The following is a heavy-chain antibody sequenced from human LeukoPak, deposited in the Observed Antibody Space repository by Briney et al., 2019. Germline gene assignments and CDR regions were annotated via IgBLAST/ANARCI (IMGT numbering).Heavy chain of an antibody. CDR3: ARVASSWRRINWFDP. V-gene: IGHV1-69*04. CDR1: GGTFSSYA. CDR2: IIPILGIA. Sequence: SVKVSCKASGGTFSSYAISWVRQAPGQGLEWMGRIIPILGIANYAQKFQGRVTMTRNTSISTAYMELSSLRSEDTAVYYCARVASSWRRINWFDPWGQGTLVTVSS. D-gene: IGHD6-13*01. J-gene: IGHJ5*02.